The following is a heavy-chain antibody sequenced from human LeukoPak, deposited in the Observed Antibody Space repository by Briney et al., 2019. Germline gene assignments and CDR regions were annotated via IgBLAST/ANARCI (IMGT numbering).Heavy chain of an antibody. V-gene: IGHV5-51*01. Sequence: GESLKISCKGSGYSFANYWIGWVRQMPGKGLEWMGILYPGDSDTRYSPSFQGQVTISADKSISTAYLQWSSLKASDTAMYYCARKTKYDAPASDWGQGTLVTVSS. D-gene: IGHD3-3*01. CDR3: ARKTKYDAPASD. CDR1: GYSFANYW. CDR2: LYPGDSDT. J-gene: IGHJ4*02.